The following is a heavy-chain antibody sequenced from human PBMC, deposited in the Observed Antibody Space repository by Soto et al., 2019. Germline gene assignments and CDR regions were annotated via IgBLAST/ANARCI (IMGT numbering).Heavy chain of an antibody. V-gene: IGHV3-33*01. Sequence: QVQLVESGGGVVQPGRSLRLSCAASGFTFSSYGMHWVRQAPGKGLEWVAVIWYDGSNKYYADSVKGRFTISRDNSKNTLYLQMNSLRAEDTAVYHCARVKGEAGGKGYYFDYWGQGTLVTVSS. CDR3: ARVKGEAGGKGYYFDY. CDR1: GFTFSSYG. D-gene: IGHD3-16*01. J-gene: IGHJ4*02. CDR2: IWYDGSNK.